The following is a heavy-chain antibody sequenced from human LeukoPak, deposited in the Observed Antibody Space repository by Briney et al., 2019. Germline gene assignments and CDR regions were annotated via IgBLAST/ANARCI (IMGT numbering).Heavy chain of an antibody. J-gene: IGHJ4*02. D-gene: IGHD2-8*01. CDR3: ARDCTNGVCYQY. CDR1: GYTFTSYG. CDR2: INPSGGGT. V-gene: IGHV1-46*01. Sequence: ASVKVSCKASGYTFTSYGISWVRQAPGQGLEWMGVINPSGGGTNFAQNFPGRVSLTRDTSTSTVYMEMSSLRSDDTALYYCARDCTNGVCYQYWGQGTLVTVSS.